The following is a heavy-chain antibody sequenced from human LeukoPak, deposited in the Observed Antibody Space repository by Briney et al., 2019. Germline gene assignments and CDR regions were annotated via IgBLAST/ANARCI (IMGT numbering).Heavy chain of an antibody. CDR1: GYTFTSYY. CDR3: ARVGAQITIFGVVGDAFDI. CDR2: INPSGGST. J-gene: IGHJ3*02. D-gene: IGHD3-3*01. Sequence: RASVKVSCKASGYTFTSYYMHWVRQAPGQGLEWMGIINPSGGSTTYAQKFQGRVTISVDTSKNQFSLKLSSVTAADTAVYYCARVGAQITIFGVVGDAFDIWGQGTMVTVSS. V-gene: IGHV1-46*01.